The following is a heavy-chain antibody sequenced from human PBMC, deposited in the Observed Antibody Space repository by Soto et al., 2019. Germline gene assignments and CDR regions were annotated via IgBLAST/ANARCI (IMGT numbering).Heavy chain of an antibody. Sequence: PSETLSLTCAVSGSSMSGFYWGWVRQPPGKGLEWIGSIFHSGNSYYNPSLKSRVILSVDTSKNQFPLNLTAAIAADTAVYYCAREDDGMDVWGQGTPVTVSS. V-gene: IGHV4-38-2*02. CDR2: IFHSGNS. J-gene: IGHJ6*02. CDR1: GSSMSGFY. CDR3: AREDDGMDV.